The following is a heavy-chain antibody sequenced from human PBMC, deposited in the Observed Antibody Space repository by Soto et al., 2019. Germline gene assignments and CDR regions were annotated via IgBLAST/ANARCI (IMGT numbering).Heavy chain of an antibody. J-gene: IGHJ5*02. V-gene: IGHV1-69*01. CDR2: IIPVFGTV. CDR1: GGTFSNYA. D-gene: IGHD6-13*01. Sequence: QVRLVQSGAEVKKPGSSVKVSCKASGGTFSNYAITWLRLAPGQGLEWLGGIIPVFGTVNYAQKFQGRVTITADESTSTAYMELNRLRSEATAVYYCARDNPYTNSFGNWFDPWGQGTLVIVS. CDR3: ARDNPYTNSFGNWFDP.